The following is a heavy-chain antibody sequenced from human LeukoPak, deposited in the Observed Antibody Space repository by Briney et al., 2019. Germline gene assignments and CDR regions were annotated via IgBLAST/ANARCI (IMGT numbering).Heavy chain of an antibody. CDR2: ISSSGSTI. D-gene: IGHD5-12*01. V-gene: IGHV3-11*01. CDR1: GFTFSDYY. J-gene: IGHJ6*02. CDR3: ARNPDSSGCDYYYYGMDV. Sequence: PGWSLRLSCAASGFTFSDYYMSWIRQAPGKGLEWVSYISSSGSTIYYADSVKGRFTISRDNAKNSLYLQMNSLRAEDTAVYYCARNPDSSGCDYYYYGMDVWGQGTTVTVSS.